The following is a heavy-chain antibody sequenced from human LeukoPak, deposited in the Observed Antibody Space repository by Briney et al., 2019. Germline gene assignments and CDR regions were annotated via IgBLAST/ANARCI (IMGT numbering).Heavy chain of an antibody. CDR1: GYTFTSYG. CDR2: ISAYNGNT. CDR3: ARYFDWAYYYYMDV. J-gene: IGHJ6*03. D-gene: IGHD3-9*01. Sequence: ASVKVSRKASGYTFTSYGISWVRQAPGQGLEWMGWISAYNGNTNYAQKVQGRVTMTTDTSTSTAYMELRSLRSDDTAVYYCARYFDWAYYYYMDVWGKGTTVTVSS. V-gene: IGHV1-18*01.